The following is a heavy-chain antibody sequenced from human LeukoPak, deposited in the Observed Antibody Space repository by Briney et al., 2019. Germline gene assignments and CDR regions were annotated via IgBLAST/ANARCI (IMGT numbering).Heavy chain of an antibody. D-gene: IGHD5-24*01. V-gene: IGHV3-13*04. CDR3: ARDMNRYNQFDY. CDR2: IGTAGDT. J-gene: IGHJ4*02. Sequence: GGSLRLSCAASGFTFSSYDMNWVRQATGKGLEWVSAIGTAGDTYYPGSVKGRFTISRENAKNSLYLQMNSLRAEDTAVYYCARDMNRYNQFDYWGQGTLVTVSS. CDR1: GFTFSSYD.